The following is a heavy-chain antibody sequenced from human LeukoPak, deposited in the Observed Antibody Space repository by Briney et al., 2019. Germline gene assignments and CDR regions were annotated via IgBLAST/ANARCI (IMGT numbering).Heavy chain of an antibody. CDR3: ARVPSPSRFQWEQQLWAFGI. D-gene: IGHD6-13*01. Sequence: KPSETLSLTCTVSGGSISSYYWSWIRQPPGKGLEWIGYIYYSGSTNYNPSLKSRVTISVDTSKNQFSLKLSSVTAADTAVYYCARVPSPSRFQWEQQLWAFGIWGQGTMVTVSS. V-gene: IGHV4-59*01. J-gene: IGHJ3*02. CDR1: GGSISSYY. CDR2: IYYSGST.